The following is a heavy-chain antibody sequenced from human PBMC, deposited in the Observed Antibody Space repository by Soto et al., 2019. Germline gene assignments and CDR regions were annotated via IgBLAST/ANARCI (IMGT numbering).Heavy chain of an antibody. Sequence: GVSLRLSCAASGITFSSYAMSWVRQAPGKGLEWVSAISGSGGSTYYADSVKGRFTISRDNSKNTLYLQMNSLRAEDTAVYYCAKDSSSWFDYWGQGTLVTVSS. CDR1: GITFSSYA. CDR2: ISGSGGST. D-gene: IGHD6-13*01. V-gene: IGHV3-23*01. J-gene: IGHJ4*02. CDR3: AKDSSSWFDY.